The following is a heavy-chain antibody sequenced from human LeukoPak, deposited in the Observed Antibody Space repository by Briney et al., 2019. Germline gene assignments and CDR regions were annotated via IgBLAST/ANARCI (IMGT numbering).Heavy chain of an antibody. V-gene: IGHV3-11*01. Sequence: PGGSLRLSCAASGFTFSDYYMTWIRQAPGKGLEWLSYITSTGSTVYYADSVKGRFTVSRDNNKNSLSLQMTSLSAEETAVYYCARVLSSGYSPLDYWGQAILVSVS. CDR1: GFTFSDYY. D-gene: IGHD3-22*01. CDR2: ITSTGSTV. J-gene: IGHJ4*02. CDR3: ARVLSSGYSPLDY.